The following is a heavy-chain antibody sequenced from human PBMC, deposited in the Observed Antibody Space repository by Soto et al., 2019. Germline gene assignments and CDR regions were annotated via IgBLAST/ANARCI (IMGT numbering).Heavy chain of an antibody. Sequence: SVKVSCKASGGTFSSYAISWVRQAPGQGLEWMGGIIPIFGTANYAQKFQGRVTITADESTSTAYMELSSLRSEDTAVYYCARMGSGGYYFDPWGQGTLVTVSS. CDR2: IIPIFGTA. CDR1: GGTFSSYA. D-gene: IGHD6-19*01. CDR3: ARMGSGGYYFDP. V-gene: IGHV1-69*13. J-gene: IGHJ4*02.